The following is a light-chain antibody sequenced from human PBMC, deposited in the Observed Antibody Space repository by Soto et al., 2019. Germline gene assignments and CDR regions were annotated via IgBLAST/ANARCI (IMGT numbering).Light chain of an antibody. CDR2: AAS. V-gene: IGKV1-39*01. J-gene: IGKJ3*01. CDR3: QQTYSTLST. Sequence: DIQMTQSPSALSASVGDRVTITCRASQSISRYLNWYQQKPGKAPEPLIYAASSLQSGVPSRFSGSGSGTDFTLTISNLQPEDFATYFCQQTYSTLSTFGPGTKVDIK. CDR1: QSISRY.